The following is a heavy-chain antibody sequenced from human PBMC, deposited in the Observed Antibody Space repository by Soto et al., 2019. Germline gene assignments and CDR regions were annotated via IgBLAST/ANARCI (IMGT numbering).Heavy chain of an antibody. CDR2: TYYKSKWYN. CDR1: GDSVSSNSAA. J-gene: IGHJ4*02. V-gene: IGHV6-1*01. Sequence: PSQTLSLTCAISGDSVSSNSAAWNWIRQSPSRGLEWLGRTYYKSKWYNDYAVSVKSRITINPDTSKNQFSLQLNSVTPEDTTVYYCARESSHYYDSSGYLVYWGQGTLVTFSS. CDR3: ARESSHYYDSSGYLVY. D-gene: IGHD3-22*01.